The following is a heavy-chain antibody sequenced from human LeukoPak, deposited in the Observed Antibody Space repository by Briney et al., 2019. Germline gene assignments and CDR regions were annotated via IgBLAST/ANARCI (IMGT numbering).Heavy chain of an antibody. V-gene: IGHV1-18*01. Sequence: GASVKVSCRASGYPFSNYGINWVRQAPGQGLEWMGWINDYNSRIKYAPKFQGRLTMTTDTSTNTVYMELRSLRSDDTAVYYCARDPGNYEFYFDYWGPGTLVTVSS. D-gene: IGHD3-3*01. J-gene: IGHJ4*02. CDR2: INDYNSRI. CDR3: ARDPGNYEFYFDY. CDR1: GYPFSNYG.